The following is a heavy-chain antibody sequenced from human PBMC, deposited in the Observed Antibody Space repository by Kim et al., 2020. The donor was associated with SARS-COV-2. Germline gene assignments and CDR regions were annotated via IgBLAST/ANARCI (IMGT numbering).Heavy chain of an antibody. Sequence: GGSLRLSCAASGFTFSSYSMNWVRQAPGKGLEWVSSISSSSSYIYYADSVKGRFTTSRDNAKNSLYLQMNSLRAEDTAVYYCARGRAGLREGFDYWGQGTRDTVAS. V-gene: IGHV3-21*01. CDR2: ISSSSSYI. CDR1: GFTFSSYS. CDR3: ARGRAGLREGFDY. J-gene: IGHJ4*02. D-gene: IGHD6-19*01.